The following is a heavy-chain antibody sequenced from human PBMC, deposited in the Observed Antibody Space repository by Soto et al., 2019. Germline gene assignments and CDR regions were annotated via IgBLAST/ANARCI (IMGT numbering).Heavy chain of an antibody. CDR3: ARRGYSGYDSYYYYYGMDV. CDR2: IDPSDSYT. CDR1: GYSFTSYW. D-gene: IGHD5-12*01. V-gene: IGHV5-10-1*01. Sequence: VESLTISCKDSGYSFTSYWIIWVLQMPGKGLEWMGRIDPSDSYTNYSPSFQGHVTISADKSISTAYLQWSSLKASDTAMYYCARRGYSGYDSYYYYYGMDVWGQGTTVTVSS. J-gene: IGHJ6*02.